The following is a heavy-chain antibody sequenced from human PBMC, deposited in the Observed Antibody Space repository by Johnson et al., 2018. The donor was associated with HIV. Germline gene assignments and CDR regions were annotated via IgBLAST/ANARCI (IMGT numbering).Heavy chain of an antibody. CDR1: GFTFSTYG. CDR3: AKSGPRGGNPDDAFDI. CDR2: MWYDGSNK. D-gene: IGHD4-23*01. V-gene: IGHV3-33*06. Sequence: QVQLVESGGGVVQPGRSLRLSCAASGFTFSTYGMHWVRQAPGKGLEWVAVMWYDGSNKYYADSVKGRFTISRDNSKNTLYLQMNSLRAEDTAVYYCAKSGPRGGNPDDAFDIWGQGTMVTVSS. J-gene: IGHJ3*02.